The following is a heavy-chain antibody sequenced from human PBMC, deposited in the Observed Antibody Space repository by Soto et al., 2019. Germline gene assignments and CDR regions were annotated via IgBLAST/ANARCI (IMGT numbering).Heavy chain of an antibody. CDR1: GYTFTVYY. D-gene: IGHD3-10*01. CDR2: INPNSGGT. CDR3: ARDGIRGTPDAFDI. J-gene: IGHJ3*02. Sequence: GASVNVSCKASGYTFTVYYMHWVRQAPGQGLEWMGWINPNSGGTNYAQKFQGRVTMTRDTSISTAYMELSRLRSDDTAVYYCARDGIRGTPDAFDIWGQGTMVTVSS. V-gene: IGHV1-2*02.